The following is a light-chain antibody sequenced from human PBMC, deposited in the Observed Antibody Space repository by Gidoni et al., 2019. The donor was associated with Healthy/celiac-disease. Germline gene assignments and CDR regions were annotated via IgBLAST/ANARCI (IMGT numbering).Light chain of an antibody. V-gene: IGKV3-11*01. CDR1: QSVSSY. CDR3: QQRSSWPRT. Sequence: EVVLTQSPVTLSLSLGERATLFCRASQSVSSYLAWYQQRPGQAPRLLIYNALKRAPGTPARFSGSGSETDFSLTISSLEPEDFAVYYCQQRSSWPRTFGQGTKVEF. CDR2: NAL. J-gene: IGKJ1*01.